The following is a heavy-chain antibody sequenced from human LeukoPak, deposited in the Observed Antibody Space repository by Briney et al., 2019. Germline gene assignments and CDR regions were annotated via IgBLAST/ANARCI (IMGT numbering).Heavy chain of an antibody. CDR3: ARWGGTRQYYFDY. CDR1: VFIFIEYG. CDR2: TKFDGSIK. J-gene: IGHJ4*02. V-gene: IGHV3-33*01. Sequence: GGSLRLSRAVSVFIFIEYGFHGVRQAPGKGLEWVAVTKFDGSIKQYADSVKGRFTTSGDDSKNTLYLQMNFLKSEDTAVYYCARWGGTRQYYFDYWGQGTLVTVSS. D-gene: IGHD1-1*01.